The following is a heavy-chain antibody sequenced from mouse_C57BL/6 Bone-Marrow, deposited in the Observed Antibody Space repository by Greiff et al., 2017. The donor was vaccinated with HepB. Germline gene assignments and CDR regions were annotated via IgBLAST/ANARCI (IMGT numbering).Heavy chain of an antibody. CDR3: ARDSNYAMDY. CDR2: INPSTGGT. V-gene: IGHV1-42*01. J-gene: IGHJ4*01. D-gene: IGHD2-5*01. Sequence: VQLKQSGPELVKPGASVKISCKASGYSFTGYYMNWVKQSPEKSLEWIGEINPSTGGTTYNQKFKAKATLTVDKSSSTAYMQLKSLTSEDSAVYYCARDSNYAMDYWGQGTSVTVSS. CDR1: GYSFTGYY.